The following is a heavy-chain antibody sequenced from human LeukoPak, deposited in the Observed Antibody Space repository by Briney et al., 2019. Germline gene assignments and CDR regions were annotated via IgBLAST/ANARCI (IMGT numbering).Heavy chain of an antibody. V-gene: IGHV3-53*01. Sequence: PGGSLRLSCAASGFTVNSDYMTWVRQAPGKGLEWVSVILSGGATHYADSVKGRFTISRDNSKNTLYLQVNGLRADDTAVYYCARGGVGMYYFDFWGRGTLLTVSS. J-gene: IGHJ4*02. D-gene: IGHD2-21*01. CDR2: ILSGGAT. CDR1: GFTVNSDY. CDR3: ARGGVGMYYFDF.